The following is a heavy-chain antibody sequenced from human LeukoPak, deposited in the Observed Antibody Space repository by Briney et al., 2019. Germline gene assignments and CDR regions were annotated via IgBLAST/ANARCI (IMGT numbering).Heavy chain of an antibody. J-gene: IGHJ5*02. CDR2: INPKKGDT. CDR3: ARGYEYGWFDP. V-gene: IGHV1-2*02. D-gene: IGHD3-16*01. Sequence: ASVKVSCRSSGYTFSDYFVHWVRQAPGQGLEWMGWINPKKGDTTYAQSLQGRVTMTRDTSISATYMELNSLRSDDTAVYYCARGYEYGWFDPWGQGTLVTVSS. CDR1: GYTFSDYF.